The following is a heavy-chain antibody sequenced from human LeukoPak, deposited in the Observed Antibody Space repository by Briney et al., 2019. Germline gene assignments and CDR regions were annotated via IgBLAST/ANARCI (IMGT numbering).Heavy chain of an antibody. Sequence: GGSLRLSCAASGFTFSSSGMIWVRQAPGKGLEWVSAISGSGDRTYHAGSVKGRFTISRDNSKNTLYLHMNSLRAEDTAVYYCTKGYYGSGSYGWFDPWGQGTLVTVSS. CDR3: TKGYYGSGSYGWFDP. CDR1: GFTFSSSG. V-gene: IGHV3-23*01. CDR2: ISGSGDRT. D-gene: IGHD3-10*01. J-gene: IGHJ5*02.